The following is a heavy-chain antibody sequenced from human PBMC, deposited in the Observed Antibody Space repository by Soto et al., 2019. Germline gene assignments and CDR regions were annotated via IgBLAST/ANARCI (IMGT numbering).Heavy chain of an antibody. Sequence: QVQLVQSGAEVKKPGASVKVSCKASGYTFTSYGISWVRQAPGQGLEWMGWISAYNGNTNYAQKLQGRVTMTTDTSTSTAYMELRSLRSDDTAVYYCARDQPQYYYDSSGYSDYWGQGTLVTVSS. J-gene: IGHJ4*02. CDR3: ARDQPQYYYDSSGYSDY. CDR1: GYTFTSYG. V-gene: IGHV1-18*01. D-gene: IGHD3-22*01. CDR2: ISAYNGNT.